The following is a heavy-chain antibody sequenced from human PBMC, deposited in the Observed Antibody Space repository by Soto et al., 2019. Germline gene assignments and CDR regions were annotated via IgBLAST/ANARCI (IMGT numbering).Heavy chain of an antibody. D-gene: IGHD3-10*01. J-gene: IGHJ6*02. Sequence: SETLSLTCTVSGGSVSSGTSYWVWIRHPPGKGLEWIGIIYYSGNTYYNPSLKRRVTISIDTSKNQFSLNLSSVTAADTAVYYCARRGEMERNYYAMDVWGQGTTVTVSS. CDR2: IYYSGNT. CDR1: GGSVSSGTSY. CDR3: ARRGEMERNYYAMDV. V-gene: IGHV4-39*01.